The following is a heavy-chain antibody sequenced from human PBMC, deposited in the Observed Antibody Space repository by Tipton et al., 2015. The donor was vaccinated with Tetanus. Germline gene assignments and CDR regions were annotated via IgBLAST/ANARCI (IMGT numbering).Heavy chain of an antibody. Sequence: QLVQSGGGLVQPGGSLRLSCAASGFTFSSYNMNWVRQAPGKGLEWVSYITSSSSTIYYADSVKGRFTISRDNAKNSLYLQMNSLRAEDTAVYYCARLYGDYFHAMGYWGQGTLVTVSS. J-gene: IGHJ4*02. V-gene: IGHV3-48*04. D-gene: IGHD4-17*01. CDR2: ITSSSSTI. CDR1: GFTFSSYN. CDR3: ARLYGDYFHAMGY.